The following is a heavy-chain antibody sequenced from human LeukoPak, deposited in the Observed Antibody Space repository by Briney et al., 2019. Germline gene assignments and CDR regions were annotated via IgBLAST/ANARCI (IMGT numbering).Heavy chain of an antibody. CDR3: ARAFSGSYGVVYFDY. Sequence: SETLSLTCTVSGGSISSHYWSWIRQPPGKGLEWIGYIYYDGSTNSNPSLKSRVTMSVDTSKNQFSLKLSSVTAADTAVYYCARAFSGSYGVVYFDYWGQGTLVTVSS. CDR2: IYYDGST. D-gene: IGHD1-26*01. J-gene: IGHJ4*02. CDR1: GGSISSHY. V-gene: IGHV4-59*11.